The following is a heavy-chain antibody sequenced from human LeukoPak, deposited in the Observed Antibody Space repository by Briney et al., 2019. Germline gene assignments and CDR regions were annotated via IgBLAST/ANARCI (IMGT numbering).Heavy chain of an antibody. J-gene: IGHJ4*02. D-gene: IGHD3-22*01. CDR3: ARGGMIVPVN. CDR1: GGSLSSYY. V-gene: IGHV4-59*01. CDR2: IYYSGST. Sequence: PSETLSLTCTVSGGSLSSYYWSWIRQPPGKGREWIGYIYYSGSTNYNPSLKSRVTISVDTSKNQFSLKLGSVTAADTAVYYCARGGMIVPVNWGQGTLVTVSS.